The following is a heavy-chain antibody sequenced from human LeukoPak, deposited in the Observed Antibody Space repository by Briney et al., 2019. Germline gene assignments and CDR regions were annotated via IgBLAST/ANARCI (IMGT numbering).Heavy chain of an antibody. CDR3: ARGRYYTYYYGSGSYYYYYYYMDV. CDR1: GGSFSGYY. Sequence: SETLSLTCAVYGGSFSGYYWSWIRQPPGKGLEWIGEINHSGSINYNPSLKSRVTISVDTSKNQFSLKLSSVTAADTAVYYCARGRYYTYYYGSGSYYYYYYYMDVWGKGTTVTVSS. D-gene: IGHD3-10*01. V-gene: IGHV4-34*01. CDR2: INHSGSI. J-gene: IGHJ6*03.